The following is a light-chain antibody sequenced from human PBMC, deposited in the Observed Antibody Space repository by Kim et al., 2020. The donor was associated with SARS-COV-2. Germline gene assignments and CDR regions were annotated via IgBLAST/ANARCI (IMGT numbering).Light chain of an antibody. CDR2: SNN. Sequence: TSGSASISNIVSNYIYGYQQHPGTAPKLLIYSNNQRPSGVPDRVSVSESGTPASLAIRGLRSEDESVYYCAAWDESLTGPGVFGGGTQLTVL. J-gene: IGLJ3*02. V-gene: IGLV1-47*02. CDR1: ISNIVSNY. CDR3: AAWDESLTGPGV.